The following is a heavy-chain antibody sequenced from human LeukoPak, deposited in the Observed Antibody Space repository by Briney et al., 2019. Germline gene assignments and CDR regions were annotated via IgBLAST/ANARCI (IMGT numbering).Heavy chain of an antibody. J-gene: IGHJ6*02. D-gene: IGHD3-3*01. Sequence: PSETLSLTCTVSGDSINGFYWSWIRQPPGKGLEWVAYIYYAGRTTYNPSLKSRVTISVDTSKNQFSLKLTSLTAADTAVYYCARQGRFSYFGMDVWGQGTTVTVSS. V-gene: IGHV4-59*08. CDR1: GDSINGFY. CDR2: IYYAGRT. CDR3: ARQGRFSYFGMDV.